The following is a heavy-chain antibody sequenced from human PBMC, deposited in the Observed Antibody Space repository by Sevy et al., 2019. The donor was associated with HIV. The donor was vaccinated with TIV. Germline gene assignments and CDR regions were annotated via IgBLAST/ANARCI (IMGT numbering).Heavy chain of an antibody. CDR3: VRADPDQHFDS. J-gene: IGHJ4*02. CDR2: VDPSAGNT. Sequence: ASVKVSRKASGDTFTNNYIHWVRQAPGQGLEWMGMVDPSAGNTTYAQKFQGRVTMTRDTSTSILYMELSSLRSEDTAVYYCVRADPDQHFDSWGQGTLVTVSS. CDR1: GDTFTNNY. V-gene: IGHV1-46*01.